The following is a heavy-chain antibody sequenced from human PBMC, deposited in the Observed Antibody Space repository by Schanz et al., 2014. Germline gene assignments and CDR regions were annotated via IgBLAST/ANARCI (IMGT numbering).Heavy chain of an antibody. V-gene: IGHV4-31*03. J-gene: IGHJ6*02. CDR3: ARHGGIPYYPMDV. CDR2: ISYSGST. Sequence: QVQLQESGPGLVKPSQTLSLTCTVSGASISSGGYYWDWIRLLPGKGLEWIGYISYSGSTSFNPSLKRRLAMSVSTSKTQFSLRLSSVPGADTAVYYCARHGGIPYYPMDVWGQGTTVTVSS. D-gene: IGHD3-16*01. CDR1: GASISSGGYY.